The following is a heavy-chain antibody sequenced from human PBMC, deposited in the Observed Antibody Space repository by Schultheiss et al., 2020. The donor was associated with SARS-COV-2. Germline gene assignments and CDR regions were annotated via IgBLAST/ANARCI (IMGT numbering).Heavy chain of an antibody. CDR1: GITFSNAW. CDR2: IKSKTDGGTT. J-gene: IGHJ5*02. Sequence: GGSLRLSCAASGITFSNAWMSWVRQAPGKGLEWVGRIKSKTDGGTTDYAAPVKGRFTISRDDSKNTLYLQMNSLRAEDTAVYYCARLSDYGGKKNWFDPWGQGTLVTVSS. D-gene: IGHD4-23*01. CDR3: ARLSDYGGKKNWFDP. V-gene: IGHV3-15*01.